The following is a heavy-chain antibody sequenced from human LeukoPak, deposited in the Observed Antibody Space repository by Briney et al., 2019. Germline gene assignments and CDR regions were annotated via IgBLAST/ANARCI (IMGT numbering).Heavy chain of an antibody. V-gene: IGHV3-9*01. CDR3: TKDPGITEVGPRGWGFDS. Sequence: GGSLRLSCEASGFAFDDYAMHWVRQAPGKGLEWVSGISWNSGSIGYADSVKGRFTISRDNAKNSLYLQMNSLRTEDTALYYCTKDPGITEVGPRGWGFDSWGQGTLVTVFS. D-gene: IGHD6-13*01. CDR2: ISWNSGSI. J-gene: IGHJ4*02. CDR1: GFAFDDYA.